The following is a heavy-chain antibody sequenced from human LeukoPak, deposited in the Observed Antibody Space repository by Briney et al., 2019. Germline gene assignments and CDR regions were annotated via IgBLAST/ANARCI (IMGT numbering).Heavy chain of an antibody. D-gene: IGHD2-2*01. J-gene: IGHJ6*02. V-gene: IGHV7-4-1*02. CDR1: GYTFTSYA. CDR2: INTNTGNP. CDR3: ARVLPAAMAMGMDV. Sequence: ASVKVSCKASGYTFTSYAMNWVRQAPGQGLEWMGWINTNTGNPTYAQGFTGRFVFSLDTSVSTAYLQISSLKAEDTAVYYCARVLPAAMAMGMDVWGQGTTVTVSS.